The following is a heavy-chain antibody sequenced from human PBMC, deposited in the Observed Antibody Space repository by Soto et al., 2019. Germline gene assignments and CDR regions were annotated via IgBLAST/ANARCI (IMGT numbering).Heavy chain of an antibody. CDR1: GFTFSSYG. V-gene: IGHV3-33*01. D-gene: IGHD3-10*02. Sequence: QVQLVESGGGVVQPGRSLRLSCAASGFTFSSYGMHWVRQAPGKGLEWVAVIWSDGSNKYYADSVKGRFTISRDNSKNTLYLQMNSLRAEDTAVYYCAREYTSYYVLKNRGAFDIWGQGTMVTVSS. CDR3: AREYTSYYVLKNRGAFDI. CDR2: IWSDGSNK. J-gene: IGHJ3*02.